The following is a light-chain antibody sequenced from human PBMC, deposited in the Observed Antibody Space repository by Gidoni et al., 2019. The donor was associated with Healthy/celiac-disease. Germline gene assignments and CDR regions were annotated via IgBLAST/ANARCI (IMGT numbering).Light chain of an antibody. J-gene: IGKJ4*01. CDR1: QGISSD. V-gene: IGKV1D-13*01. CDR2: AAS. CDR3: QQFNNYPLT. Sequence: AIQLTQSPSSLSASVGDRVTITCRASQGISSDLAWYQQKTGKAPKLLIYAASRLESGVPSRFSSSGSRTDFTLTISSLQPEDFATYYCQQFNNYPLTFGGGTKVEIK.